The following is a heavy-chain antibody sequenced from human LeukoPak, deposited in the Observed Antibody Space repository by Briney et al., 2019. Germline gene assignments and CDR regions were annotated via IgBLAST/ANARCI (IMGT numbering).Heavy chain of an antibody. CDR1: GFIFSNAW. J-gene: IGHJ4*02. CDR3: ATGGHCSFATCHGNDY. CDR2: IKSKIDAGTT. V-gene: IGHV3-15*01. Sequence: PGGSLRLSCAASGFIFSNAWMNWVRQAPGKGLEWVGHIKSKIDAGTTDYAAPVKGRFTISRDDSKNTLYLQMNSLKIEDTAVYYCATGGHCSFATCHGNDYWGQGTLVTVSS. D-gene: IGHD2-2*01.